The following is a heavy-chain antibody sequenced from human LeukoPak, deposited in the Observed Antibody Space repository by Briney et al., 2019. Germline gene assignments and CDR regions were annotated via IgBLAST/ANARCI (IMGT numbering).Heavy chain of an antibody. Sequence: PSETLSLTCTVSGGSISSSSYYWGWIRQPPGKGLEWIGSIYYSGSTYYNPSLESRVTISVDTSKNQFSLRLSSVTAADTAVYYCARDALPRWFDPWGQGTLVTVSS. J-gene: IGHJ5*02. V-gene: IGHV4-39*07. CDR3: ARDALPRWFDP. CDR2: IYYSGST. CDR1: GGSISSSSYY. D-gene: IGHD1-14*01.